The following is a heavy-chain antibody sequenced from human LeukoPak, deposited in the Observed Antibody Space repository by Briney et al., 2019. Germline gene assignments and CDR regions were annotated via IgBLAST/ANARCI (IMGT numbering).Heavy chain of an antibody. CDR1: GYTFTGYY. D-gene: IGHD2-15*01. V-gene: IGHV1-2*02. J-gene: IGHJ4*02. Sequence: VASVKVSCKASGYTFTGYYMHCVRQAPGQGLVWMGWINPNSDGTNYAQKLQGRVTMTRDTSISTAYMELSRLRSDDTAVYYCARGYCSGGSCGFDYWGQGTLVTVSS. CDR3: ARGYCSGGSCGFDY. CDR2: INPNSDGT.